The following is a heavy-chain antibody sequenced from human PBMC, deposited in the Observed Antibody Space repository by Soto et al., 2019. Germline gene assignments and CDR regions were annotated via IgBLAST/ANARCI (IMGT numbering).Heavy chain of an antibody. J-gene: IGHJ5*02. D-gene: IGHD3-10*01. CDR3: ARAQFYAGSGRYNNLMFDP. V-gene: IGHV4-59*12. CDR1: GGSISSYY. Sequence: SEPLSLTCTVSGGSISSYYWSWIRQPPGKGLEWIGYIYYSGSTNYNPSLKSRVTISVDTSKNQFSLKLSSVTAADTGVYYCARAQFYAGSGRYNNLMFDPWGQGIQVTSSS. CDR2: IYYSGST.